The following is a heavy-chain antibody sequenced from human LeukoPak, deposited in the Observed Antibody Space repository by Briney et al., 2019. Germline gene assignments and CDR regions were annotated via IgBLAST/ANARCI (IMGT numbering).Heavy chain of an antibody. J-gene: IGHJ4*02. CDR2: INQDASEI. Sequence: PGGSLRLSCAASGFTFSTYWMNWYRQAPGKGLEWVGNINQDASEINYVDSVRGRFTISRDNAKNALHLQMNSLRGEDTAVYYYATDRDNSDWQKRFDFWGQGTLVTVTS. CDR3: ATDRDNSDWQKRFDF. D-gene: IGHD2-21*02. CDR1: GFTFSTYW. V-gene: IGHV3-7*01.